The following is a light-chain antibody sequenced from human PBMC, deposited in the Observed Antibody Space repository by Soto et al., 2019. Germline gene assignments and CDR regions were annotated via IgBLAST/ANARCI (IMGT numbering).Light chain of an antibody. CDR1: SSDVGSYNL. V-gene: IGLV2-23*02. CDR2: EVS. Sequence: QSALTQPASVSGSPGQSITISCTGTSSDVGSYNLVSWYQQHPGKAPKLMIYEVSKRPSGVSNRFSGSKSGNTASLTISGLQAEDEADYYCCSYAGSSISWVFGGGTRSPS. CDR3: CSYAGSSISWV. J-gene: IGLJ3*02.